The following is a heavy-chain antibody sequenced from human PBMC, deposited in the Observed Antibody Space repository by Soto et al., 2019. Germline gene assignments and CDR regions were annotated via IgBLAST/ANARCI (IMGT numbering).Heavy chain of an antibody. CDR2: IWYDGSNK. J-gene: IGHJ4*02. CDR1: GFTFSSYG. CDR3: ARDVGYGDYGWALDY. V-gene: IGHV3-33*01. Sequence: VQLVESGGGVVQPGRSLRLSCAASGFTFSSYGMHWVRQAPGKGLEWVAVIWYDGSNKYYADSVKGRFTISRDNSKNTLYLQMNSLRAEDTAVYYCARDVGYGDYGWALDYWGQGTLVTVSS. D-gene: IGHD4-17*01.